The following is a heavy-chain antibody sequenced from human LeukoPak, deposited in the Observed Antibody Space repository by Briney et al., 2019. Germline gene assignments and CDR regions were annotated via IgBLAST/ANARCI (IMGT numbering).Heavy chain of an antibody. CDR1: GFTFSSDS. Sequence: GGSLRLSCAASGFTFSSDSMNWVRQGPGKGLEWVSSISIISSYIYYADPVKGGFPFSRANARNSLYLQLNSLRAEDTAVDYCAIDRYSGYDQNWFDPRGEGPLVTVPS. J-gene: IGHJ5*02. CDR3: AIDRYSGYDQNWFDP. D-gene: IGHD5-12*01. V-gene: IGHV3-21*01. CDR2: ISIISSYI.